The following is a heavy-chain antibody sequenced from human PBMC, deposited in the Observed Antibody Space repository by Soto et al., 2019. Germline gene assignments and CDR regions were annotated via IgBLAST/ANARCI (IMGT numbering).Heavy chain of an antibody. V-gene: IGHV3-23*01. CDR3: AKEPHYNHLTTRDLPYNWFDP. CDR2: ISGSGGST. Sequence: GGSLRLSCAASGFTFSSYAMSWVRQAPGKGLEWVSAISGSGGSTYYADSVKGRFTISRDNSKNTLYLQMNSLRAEDTAVYYCAKEPHYNHLTTRDLPYNWFDPWGQGTLVTVSS. J-gene: IGHJ5*02. D-gene: IGHD4-4*01. CDR1: GFTFSSYA.